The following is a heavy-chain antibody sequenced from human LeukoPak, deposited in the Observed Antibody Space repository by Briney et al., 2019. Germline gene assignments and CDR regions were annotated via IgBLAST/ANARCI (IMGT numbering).Heavy chain of an antibody. CDR3: ARTEGGFDI. D-gene: IGHD3-16*01. CDR2: IYDSGST. J-gene: IGHJ3*02. V-gene: IGHV4-30-4*01. Sequence: SQTLSLTCTVSGASIRSGDYYWSWIRQPPGKGLEWIGYIYDSGSTYYNPSLKSRITISVDTSENRFSLKVSSVTAADTAVYYCARTEGGFDIWCQGTMVTVSS. CDR1: GASIRSGDYY.